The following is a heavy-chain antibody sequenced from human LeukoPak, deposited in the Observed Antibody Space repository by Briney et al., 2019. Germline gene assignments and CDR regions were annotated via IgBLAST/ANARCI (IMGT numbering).Heavy chain of an antibody. CDR3: AKGDSSGWYSVDY. CDR1: GFTFDDYA. CDR2: ISWNSGSI. Sequence: PGGSLRLSCAASGFTFDDYAMHWVRQAPGKGLEWVSGISWNSGSIGYADSVKGRFTISRDNAKNSLYLQMNSLRAEDTALYYCAKGDSSGWYSVDYWGQGTLVTVSS. J-gene: IGHJ4*02. D-gene: IGHD6-19*01. V-gene: IGHV3-9*01.